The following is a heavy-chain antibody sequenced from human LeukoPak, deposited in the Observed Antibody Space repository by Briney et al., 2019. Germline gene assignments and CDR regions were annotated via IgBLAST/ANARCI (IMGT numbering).Heavy chain of an antibody. V-gene: IGHV3-30-3*01. D-gene: IGHD3-22*01. J-gene: IGHJ4*02. CDR1: GFTFSSYA. CDR3: ARSAITMIVVVRFDY. CDR2: ISYDGSNK. Sequence: PGGSLRLSCAASGFTFSSYAMHWVRQAPGKGLEWVAVISYDGSNKYYADSVKGRFTIPRDNSKNTLYLQMNSLRAEDTAVYYCARSAITMIVVVRFDYWGQGTLVTVSS.